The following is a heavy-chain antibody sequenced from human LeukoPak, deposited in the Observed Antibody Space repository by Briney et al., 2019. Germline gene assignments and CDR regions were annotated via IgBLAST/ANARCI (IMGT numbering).Heavy chain of an antibody. CDR1: GFTFGDYA. J-gene: IGHJ4*02. CDR3: TRVRIAVAGRGRYFDY. CDR2: IRSKAYGGTT. Sequence: HPGRSLRLSRTASGFTFGDYAMSWVRQAPGKGLEWVGFIRSKAYGGTTEYAASVKGRFTISRDDSKSIAYLQMNSLKTEDTAVYYCTRVRIAVAGRGRYFDYWGQGTLVTVSS. D-gene: IGHD6-19*01. V-gene: IGHV3-49*04.